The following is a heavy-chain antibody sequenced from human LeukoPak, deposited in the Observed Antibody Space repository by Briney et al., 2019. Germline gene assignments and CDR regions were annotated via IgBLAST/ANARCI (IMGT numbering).Heavy chain of an antibody. Sequence: PGGSLRLSCAASGFTFSSYSMNWVRQPPGKGLEWIGEIYHSGSTNYNPSLKSRVTISVDKSKNQFSLKLSSVTAADTAVYYCARGAPYGDYSFDYWGQGTLVTVSS. CDR3: ARGAPYGDYSFDY. J-gene: IGHJ4*02. CDR1: GFTFSSYSM. D-gene: IGHD4-17*01. CDR2: IYHSGST. V-gene: IGHV4-4*02.